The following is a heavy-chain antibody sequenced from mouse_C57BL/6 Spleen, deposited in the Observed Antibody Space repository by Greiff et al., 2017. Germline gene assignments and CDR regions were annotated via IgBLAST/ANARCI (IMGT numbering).Heavy chain of an antibody. J-gene: IGHJ2*01. V-gene: IGHV1-72*01. CDR2: IDPNSGGT. CDR3: ARVDYGYDKWYYFDY. Sequence: QVQLQQPGAELVKPGASVKLSCKASGYTFTSYWMHWVKQRPGRGLEWIGGIDPNSGGTKYNEKFKSKATLTVDKPSSTAYMQLSSLTSEDSAVYYCARVDYGYDKWYYFDYWGQGTTLTVSS. D-gene: IGHD2-2*01. CDR1: GYTFTSYW.